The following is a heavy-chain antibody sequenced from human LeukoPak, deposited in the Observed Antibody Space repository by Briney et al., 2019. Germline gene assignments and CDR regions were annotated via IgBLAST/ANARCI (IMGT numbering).Heavy chain of an antibody. CDR1: GYTFTSYY. CDR2: INPSGGST. CDR3: ARDRIAARDWFDP. Sequence: ASVKVSCKASGYTFTSYYMHWVRQAPGQGLEWMGIINPSGGSTSYAQKFQGRVTMTRDMSTGTVYMELSSLRSEDTAVYYCARDRIAARDWFDPWGQGTLVTVSS. V-gene: IGHV1-46*01. J-gene: IGHJ5*02. D-gene: IGHD6-6*01.